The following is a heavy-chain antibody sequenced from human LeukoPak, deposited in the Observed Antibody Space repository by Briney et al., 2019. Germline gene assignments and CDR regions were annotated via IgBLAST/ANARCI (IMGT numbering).Heavy chain of an antibody. CDR1: GFTFTTYA. CDR2: ISSSSSYI. Sequence: GGSLRLSCAASGFTFTTYAMTWVRQAPGKGLEWVSSISSSSSYIYYADSVKGRFTISRDNAKNSLYLQMNSLRAEDTAVYYCARDREDYYGMDVXGQGTTVTVSS. CDR3: ARDREDYYGMDV. J-gene: IGHJ6*02. V-gene: IGHV3-21*01.